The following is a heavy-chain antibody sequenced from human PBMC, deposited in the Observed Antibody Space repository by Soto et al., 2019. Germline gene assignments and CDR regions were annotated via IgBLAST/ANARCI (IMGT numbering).Heavy chain of an antibody. Sequence: SETLSLTCAVYGGSFSGYYWSWIRQPPGKGLEWIGEINHSGSTNYNPSLKSRVTISVDTSKNQFSLKLSSVTAADTAVYYCARGRGVPAAEKNWFDPWGQGTLVTVSS. CDR2: INHSGST. CDR1: GGSFSGYY. CDR3: ARGRGVPAAEKNWFDP. J-gene: IGHJ5*02. V-gene: IGHV4-34*01. D-gene: IGHD2-2*01.